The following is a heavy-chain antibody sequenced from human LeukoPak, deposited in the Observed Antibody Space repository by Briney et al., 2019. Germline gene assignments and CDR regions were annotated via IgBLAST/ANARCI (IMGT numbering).Heavy chain of an antibody. D-gene: IGHD4-23*01. CDR3: ATMTTVVTGDY. Sequence: GGSLRLSCAGSGFTFSSYAMHWVRQAPGKGLEWVAVISYDGSNKYYADSVKGRFTISRDNSKNTLYLQMNSLRAEDTAVYYCATMTTVVTGDYWGQGTLVTVSS. CDR1: GFTFSSYA. CDR2: ISYDGSNK. V-gene: IGHV3-30-3*01. J-gene: IGHJ4*02.